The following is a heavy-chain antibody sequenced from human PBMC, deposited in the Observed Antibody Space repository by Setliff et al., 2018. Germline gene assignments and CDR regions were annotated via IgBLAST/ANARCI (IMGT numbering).Heavy chain of an antibody. CDR2: IKGKTDGLTT. D-gene: IGHD3-16*01. V-gene: IGHV3-15*07. CDR3: TTDPSPTFGGVIGAAFDI. Sequence: GESLKISCAASGFTFSNAWMNWVRQAPGKGLEWVGRIKGKTDGLTTDYAAPVKGRFTISRDDSKNTLYLQMNSLKTEDTAVYYCTTDPSPTFGGVIGAAFDIWGQGTRVTVSS. J-gene: IGHJ3*02. CDR1: GFTFSNAW.